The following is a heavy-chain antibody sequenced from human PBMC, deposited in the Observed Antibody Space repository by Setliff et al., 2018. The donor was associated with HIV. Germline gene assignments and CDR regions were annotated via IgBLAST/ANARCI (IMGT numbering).Heavy chain of an antibody. CDR3: AKDAGDNGYHLGLFDH. J-gene: IGHJ4*02. CDR1: GGTFSSYS. CDR2: IIPIFNTA. Sequence: GASVKVSCKASGGTFSSYSITWVRQAPGQGLEWMGGIIPIFNTANYAQKFQGRVTITADESTSTAHMELSSLGSEDTAVYYCAKDAGDNGYHLGLFDHWGQGTLVTVSS. V-gene: IGHV1-69*13. D-gene: IGHD5-12*01.